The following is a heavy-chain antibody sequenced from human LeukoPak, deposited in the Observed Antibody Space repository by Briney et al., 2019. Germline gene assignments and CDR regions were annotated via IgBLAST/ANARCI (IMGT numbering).Heavy chain of an antibody. J-gene: IGHJ6*03. Sequence: SQTLSLTCAVSGGSISSGGYSWSWIRQPPGKGLEWIGYIYYSGSTYYNPSLKSRVTISVDTSKNQFSLKLSSVTAADTAVYYCTTIVVVPAAMDWQYYYYYYYMDVWGKGTTVTISS. CDR2: IYYSGST. D-gene: IGHD2-2*01. V-gene: IGHV4-30-4*07. CDR3: TTIVVVPAAMDWQYYYYYYYMDV. CDR1: GGSISSGGYS.